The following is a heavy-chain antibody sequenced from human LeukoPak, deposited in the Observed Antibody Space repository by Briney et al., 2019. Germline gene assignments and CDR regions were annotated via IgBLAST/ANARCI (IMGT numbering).Heavy chain of an antibody. J-gene: IGHJ4*02. CDR2: ISWNSGSI. V-gene: IGHV3-9*01. CDR3: AKDVCGGDCGFDY. Sequence: GRSRRLSWAASGVTFDDDAMYWVRQTPGKGLEWVSGISWNSGSIGYADSVKGRFTISRDNAKNSLYLQMNSLRAEDTALYYCAKDVCGGDCGFDYWGQGTLVTVSS. CDR1: GVTFDDDA. D-gene: IGHD2-21*02.